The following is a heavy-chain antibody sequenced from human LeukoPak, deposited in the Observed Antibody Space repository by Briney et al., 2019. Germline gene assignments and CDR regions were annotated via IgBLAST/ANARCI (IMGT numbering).Heavy chain of an antibody. V-gene: IGHV3-23*01. CDR2: ISGSGGST. J-gene: IGHJ4*02. D-gene: IGHD3-16*01. CDR3: AKTPSYDYVWESYFDY. CDR1: GLTFSSYA. Sequence: GGSLRLSCAASGLTFSSYAMSWVRQAPGKGLEWVSAISGSGGSTYYADSVKGRFTISRDNSKNTLYLQMNSLRAEDTAVYYCAKTPSYDYVWESYFDYWGQGTLVTVSS.